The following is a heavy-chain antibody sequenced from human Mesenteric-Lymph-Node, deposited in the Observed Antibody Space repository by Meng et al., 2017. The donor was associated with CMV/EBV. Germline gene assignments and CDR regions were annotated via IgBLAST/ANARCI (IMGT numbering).Heavy chain of an antibody. CDR2: INPKTGGT. J-gene: IGHJ4*02. Sequence: ASVTVSCKSSGYTFTDYYINWFRQPPGQGLQWMGWINPKTGGTNYADNFRGRVTMTRDTSIATVYLELSSLMSDDTALYFCVRMGEGFAARLYFDSWGQGTLVTVSS. D-gene: IGHD3-16*01. V-gene: IGHV1-2*07. CDR1: GYTFTDYY. CDR3: VRMGEGFAARLYFDS.